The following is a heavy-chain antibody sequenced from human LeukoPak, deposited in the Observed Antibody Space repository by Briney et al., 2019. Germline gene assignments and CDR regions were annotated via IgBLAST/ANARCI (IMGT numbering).Heavy chain of an antibody. J-gene: IGHJ6*04. CDR3: AELGITMIGGV. CDR1: GFTFSSYS. V-gene: IGHV3-48*04. Sequence: PGGSLRLSCAASGFTFSSYSMMWVRQAPGKGLEWVSYISSSSTTIHYADSVKGRFTISRDNAKNSLYLQMNSLRAEDTAVYYCAELGITMIGGVWSKGTTVTISS. CDR2: ISSSSTTI. D-gene: IGHD3-10*02.